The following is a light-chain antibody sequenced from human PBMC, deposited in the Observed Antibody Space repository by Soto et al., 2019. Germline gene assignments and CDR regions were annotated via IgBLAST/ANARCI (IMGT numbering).Light chain of an antibody. CDR2: SNN. CDR1: SSNIGANY. V-gene: IGLV1-47*02. Sequence: QSVLTQTPSVSGTPGQRVTISCSGSSSNIGANYVYWYQHLPGTAPKLLIHSNNQRPSGVPDRFSGSKSGTSASLAISGLRSDDEADYYCAAWDDSLSGYVFGTGTKVTVL. J-gene: IGLJ1*01. CDR3: AAWDDSLSGYV.